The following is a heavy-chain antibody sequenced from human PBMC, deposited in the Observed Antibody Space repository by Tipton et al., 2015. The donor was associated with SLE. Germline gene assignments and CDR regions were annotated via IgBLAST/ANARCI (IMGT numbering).Heavy chain of an antibody. J-gene: IGHJ3*02. CDR3: ARGTETGVVPRFRDDAFDI. D-gene: IGHD2-2*01. CDR2: IYTSGSA. CDR1: GGSISSYY. V-gene: IGHV4-4*07. Sequence: TLSLTCTVSGGSISSYYWSWIRQPAGQGLEWIGRIYTSGSANYNPSLKSRVTMSVDTSKNQFSLKLSSVTAADTAVYYCARGTETGVVPRFRDDAFDIWGQGTMVTVSS.